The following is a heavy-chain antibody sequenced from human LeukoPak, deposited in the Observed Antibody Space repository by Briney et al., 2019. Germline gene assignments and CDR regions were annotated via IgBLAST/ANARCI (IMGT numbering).Heavy chain of an antibody. CDR3: ARPRKGLTYYDSSGYYETFDY. CDR2: IIPILGIA. D-gene: IGHD3-22*01. V-gene: IGHV1-69*04. J-gene: IGHJ4*02. CDR1: VGTFSSYA. Sequence: GASVKVSCKASVGTFSSYAISWVRQAPGQGLEWMGRIIPILGIANYAQKFQGRVTITADKSTSTAYMELSSLRSEDTAVYYCARPRKGLTYYDSSGYYETFDYWGQGTLVTVSS.